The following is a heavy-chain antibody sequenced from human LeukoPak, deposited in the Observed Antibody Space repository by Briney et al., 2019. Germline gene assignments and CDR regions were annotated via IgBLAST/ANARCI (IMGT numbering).Heavy chain of an antibody. CDR3: SCCSSTSCPLSDYYYMDV. D-gene: IGHD2-2*01. J-gene: IGHJ6*03. Sequence: GASVKVSCKASGGTFSSYAISWVRQAPGQGLEWMGGIIPIFGTANYAQKFQGRVTITTDESTSTAYMELSSLRSEDTAVYYCSCCSSTSCPLSDYYYMDVWGKGTTVTVSS. V-gene: IGHV1-69*05. CDR1: GGTFSSYA. CDR2: IIPIFGTA.